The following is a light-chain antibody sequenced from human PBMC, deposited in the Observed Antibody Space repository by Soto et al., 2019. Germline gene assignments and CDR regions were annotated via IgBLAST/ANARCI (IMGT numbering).Light chain of an antibody. CDR1: QSVNSN. CDR3: QQYNNWPPSWT. V-gene: IGKV3-15*01. Sequence: EILMTQSPATLSVSPGERATLSCRASQSVNSNLAWYQQRPGQAPRLLIYGASTRATGIPARFSGSGSGTEFTLTISSLQSEDFAVYYCQQYNNWPPSWTFGQGTKVEIK. CDR2: GAS. J-gene: IGKJ1*01.